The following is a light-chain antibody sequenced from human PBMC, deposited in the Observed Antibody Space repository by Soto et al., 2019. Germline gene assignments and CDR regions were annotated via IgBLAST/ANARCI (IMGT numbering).Light chain of an antibody. J-gene: IGKJ1*01. Sequence: DIQMTQSPSTLSASVGDRVTITCRASQNINNWLAWYQQKPGKAPKLLIYKASSLESAVPSRFSGSGSGTEFTLTISSLQPDDFATYFCQQYNGYSWTFGQGTKV. V-gene: IGKV1-5*03. CDR3: QQYNGYSWT. CDR2: KAS. CDR1: QNINNW.